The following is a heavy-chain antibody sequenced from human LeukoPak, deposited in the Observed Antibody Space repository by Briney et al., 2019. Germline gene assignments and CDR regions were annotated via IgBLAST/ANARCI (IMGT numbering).Heavy chain of an antibody. V-gene: IGHV1-24*01. D-gene: IGHD5-18*01. Sequence: ASVKVSCKASGYTFTSYDINWVRQATGKGLEWMGGFDPEDGETIYAQKFQGRVTMTEDTSTDTAYMELSSLRSEDTAVYYCATAWRTAMVSNWFDPWGQGTLVTVSS. CDR1: GYTFTSYD. CDR3: ATAWRTAMVSNWFDP. CDR2: FDPEDGET. J-gene: IGHJ5*02.